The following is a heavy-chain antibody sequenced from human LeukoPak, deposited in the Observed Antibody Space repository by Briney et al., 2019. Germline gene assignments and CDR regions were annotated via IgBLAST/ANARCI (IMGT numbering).Heavy chain of an antibody. CDR2: IYYSGST. CDR1: GGSISSGGYY. CDR3: AREGPAVYSSSWSYFYYGMDV. D-gene: IGHD6-13*01. Sequence: SETLSLTCTVSGGSISSGGYYWSWIRQHPGKGLEWIGYIYYSGSTYYNPSLKSRVTISVDTSKNQFSLKLSSVTAADTAVYYCAREGPAVYSSSWSYFYYGMDVWGQGTTVTVSS. J-gene: IGHJ6*02. V-gene: IGHV4-31*03.